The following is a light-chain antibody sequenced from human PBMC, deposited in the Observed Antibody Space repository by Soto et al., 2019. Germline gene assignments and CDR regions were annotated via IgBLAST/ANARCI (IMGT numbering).Light chain of an antibody. CDR3: QQYNNWPRGT. CDR2: GAS. CDR1: QSVSSS. Sequence: EIAMTQSPATLSVSPGERATLSCRASQSVSSSLAWYQQKPGQAPRLLIYGASTRATGIPARFSGSGSGTEFTLAISSLQSEDFAVYYCQQYNNWPRGTFGQGTRLEIK. J-gene: IGKJ2*01. V-gene: IGKV3-15*01.